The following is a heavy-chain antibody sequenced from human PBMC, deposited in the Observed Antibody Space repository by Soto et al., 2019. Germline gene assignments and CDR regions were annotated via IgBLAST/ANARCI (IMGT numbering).Heavy chain of an antibody. D-gene: IGHD3-22*01. V-gene: IGHV5-51*01. CDR1: GYSFTSYW. CDR2: IYPGDSDT. Sequence: RGESLKISCKGSGYSFTSYWIGWVRQMPGKGLEGMGIIYPGDSDTRYSPSFQGQVTISADKSISTAYLQWSSLKASDTATYYCAGPITLITMISRLWPSGFGIWGQGTMGNV. CDR3: AGPITLITMISRLWPSGFGI. J-gene: IGHJ3*02.